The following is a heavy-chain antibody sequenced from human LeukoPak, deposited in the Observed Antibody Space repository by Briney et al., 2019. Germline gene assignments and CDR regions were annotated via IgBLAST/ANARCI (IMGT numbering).Heavy chain of an antibody. CDR1: GGSISSGGYY. J-gene: IGHJ4*02. CDR3: ARVGGGTYYYDSSGYYYEGYFDY. CDR2: IYYSGST. V-gene: IGHV4-31*03. Sequence: SETLSLTCTVSGGSISSGGYYWSWIRQHPGKGLEWIGYIYYSGSTYYNPSLKSRVTISVDTSKNQFSLKLSSVTAADTAVYYCARVGGGTYYYDSSGYYYEGYFDYWGQGTLVTVSS. D-gene: IGHD3-22*01.